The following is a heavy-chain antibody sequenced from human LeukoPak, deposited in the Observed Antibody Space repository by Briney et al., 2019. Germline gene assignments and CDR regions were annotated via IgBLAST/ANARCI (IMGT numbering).Heavy chain of an antibody. J-gene: IGHJ3*02. CDR1: GFTFGGYE. CDR3: ARARSNAFDI. CDR2: ISSSGGTR. V-gene: IGHV3-48*03. Sequence: GGSLRLSCAASGFTFGGYEMNWVRQAPGEGLDWVSYISSSGGTRHYADSVKGRFTMSRDNAENSLYLQMNSLRAEGTAVYYCARARSNAFDIWGQGTMVTVSS. D-gene: IGHD5/OR15-5a*01.